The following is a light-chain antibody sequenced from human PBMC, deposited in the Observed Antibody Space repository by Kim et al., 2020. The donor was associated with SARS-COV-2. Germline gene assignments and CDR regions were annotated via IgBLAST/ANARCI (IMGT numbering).Light chain of an antibody. CDR2: SNN. J-gene: IGLJ3*02. Sequence: ELTQPRSASGTPGQRVTISCSGSSSNIGSNNVVWYQQFPGAAPNVLIHSNNQRPSGIPDRFSGSRSGTSASLAISGLQSGDEADYYCAVWDDSLKQGVFGGGTQLTVL. CDR3: AVWDDSLKQGV. CDR1: SSNIGSNN. V-gene: IGLV1-44*01.